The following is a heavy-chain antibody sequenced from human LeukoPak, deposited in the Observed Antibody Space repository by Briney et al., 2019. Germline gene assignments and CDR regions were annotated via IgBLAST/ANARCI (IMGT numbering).Heavy chain of an antibody. J-gene: IGHJ6*02. CDR1: GYSFTSYW. CDR2: IYPGDSDT. V-gene: IGHV5-51*01. Sequence: GESLKISCKGSGYSFTSYWIGWVRQMPGKGLEWMGIIYPGDSDTRYSPSFQGQVTISADKSISTAYLQWSSLKASDTAMYYCARRRYYYDSSGSPYYYGMDVWGQGTTVTVSS. CDR3: ARRRYYYDSSGSPYYYGMDV. D-gene: IGHD3-22*01.